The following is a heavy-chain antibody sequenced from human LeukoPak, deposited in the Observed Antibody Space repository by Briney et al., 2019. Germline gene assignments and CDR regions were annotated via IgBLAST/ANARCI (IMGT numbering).Heavy chain of an antibody. CDR2: INPNSGGT. CDR3: ARDQQIAYCGGDCYSYYFDY. J-gene: IGHJ4*02. V-gene: IGHV1-2*02. CDR1: GYTFIDYY. Sequence: GASVKVSCKASGYTFIDYYMHWVRQAPGQGLEWMGWINPNSGGTNYAQKFQGRVTITADKSTSTAYMELSSLRSEDTAVYYCARDQQIAYCGGDCYSYYFDYWGQGTLVTVSS. D-gene: IGHD2-21*02.